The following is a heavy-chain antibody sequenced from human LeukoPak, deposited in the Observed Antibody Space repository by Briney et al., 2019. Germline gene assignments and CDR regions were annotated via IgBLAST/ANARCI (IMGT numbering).Heavy chain of an antibody. CDR2: INPNSGGT. CDR3: ARDRGSSWYADY. J-gene: IGHJ4*02. V-gene: IGHV1-2*02. CDR1: GYTFMSHG. Sequence: GASVKVSCKAYGYTFMSHGISWVRQAPGQGLGWMGWINPNSGGTKYAQRFQGRVTMTSDTSISTAYMELSRLRSDDTAVYFCARDRGSSWYADYWGQGTLVTVSS. D-gene: IGHD6-13*01.